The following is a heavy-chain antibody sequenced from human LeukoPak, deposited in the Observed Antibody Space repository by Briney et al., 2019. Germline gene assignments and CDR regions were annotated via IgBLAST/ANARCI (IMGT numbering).Heavy chain of an antibody. Sequence: SETLSLTCTVSGGFISSYYWTWIWQPPGKGLEWIGYIYYSGSTNYNPSLKSRVTISVDTSKNQFSLKLSSVTAADTAVYYCARDRVRGLLDWYFDLWGRGTLVTVSS. CDR2: IYYSGST. V-gene: IGHV4-59*12. CDR3: ARDRVRGLLDWYFDL. J-gene: IGHJ2*01. CDR1: GGFISSYY. D-gene: IGHD3-10*01.